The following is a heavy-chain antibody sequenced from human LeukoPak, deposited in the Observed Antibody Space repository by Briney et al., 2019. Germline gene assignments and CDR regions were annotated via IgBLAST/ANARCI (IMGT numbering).Heavy chain of an antibody. V-gene: IGHV3-23*01. D-gene: IGHD6-19*01. J-gene: IGHJ4*02. Sequence: QPGRSLRLSCVASGFSFSINAMIWVRQAPGKGLEWVSGISGIGDTLFYSDPVKGRFTISRDNSKNTVYLQMNSLRVEDSAVYYCAKKDGGGWPTIFFDYWGQGILVTVSS. CDR2: ISGIGDTL. CDR3: AKKDGGGWPTIFFDY. CDR1: GFSFSINA.